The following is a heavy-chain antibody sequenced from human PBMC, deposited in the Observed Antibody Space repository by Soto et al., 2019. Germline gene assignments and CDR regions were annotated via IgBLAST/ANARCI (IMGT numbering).Heavy chain of an antibody. CDR2: IDGSGGTT. CDR3: ATPTPLRGAMITNINFDF. J-gene: IGHJ4*02. D-gene: IGHD3-10*01. Sequence: GGSLRLSCAASGFPFSSTDMTWVRQAPGKGLEWVSTIDGSGGTTYYADSVKGRFTISRDNSINTVFLQMNSLKSDDTAVYYCATPTPLRGAMITNINFDFWGQGTPVTVSS. CDR1: GFPFSSTD. V-gene: IGHV3-23*01.